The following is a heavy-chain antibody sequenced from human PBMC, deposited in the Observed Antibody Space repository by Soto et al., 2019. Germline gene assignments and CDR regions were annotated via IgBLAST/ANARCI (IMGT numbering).Heavy chain of an antibody. Sequence: PSETLSLTCTVSVGSISSGGYYWSWIRQHPGKGLEWIGYIYYSGSTYYNPSLKSRVTISVDTSKNQFSLRADDTAVYYCARAWRADVWGQGTTVTVSS. CDR3: ARAWRADV. CDR2: IYYSGST. CDR1: VGSISSGGYY. J-gene: IGHJ6*02. V-gene: IGHV4-31*03.